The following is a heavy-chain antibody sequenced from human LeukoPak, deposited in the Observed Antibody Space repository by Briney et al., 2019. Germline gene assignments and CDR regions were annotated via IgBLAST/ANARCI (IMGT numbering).Heavy chain of an antibody. D-gene: IGHD4-23*01. CDR1: GGSISSSSYY. Sequence: SETLSLTCTVSGGSISSSSYYWGWIRQPPGTGLEWIGSIYYSGSTYYNPSLKSRVTISVDTSKNQFSLKLSSVTAADTAVYYCARGYFTVVTSYWYFDLWGRGTLVTVSS. J-gene: IGHJ2*01. V-gene: IGHV4-39*07. CDR3: ARGYFTVVTSYWYFDL. CDR2: IYYSGST.